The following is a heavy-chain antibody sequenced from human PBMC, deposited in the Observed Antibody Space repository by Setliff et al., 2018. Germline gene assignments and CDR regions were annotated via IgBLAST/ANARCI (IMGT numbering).Heavy chain of an antibody. Sequence: SETLSLTCTVSGGSMSDYYWSWIRQPPGRGMEWIGYIFYSGSTSYIPSLKSRVSISIDTSKNQFSLQVTSLAATDTALYYCARGLNSVSWTFAYWGQGSLVTVSS. D-gene: IGHD2-15*01. CDR3: ARGLNSVSWTFAY. CDR1: GGSMSDYY. J-gene: IGHJ4*02. CDR2: IFYSGST. V-gene: IGHV4-59*12.